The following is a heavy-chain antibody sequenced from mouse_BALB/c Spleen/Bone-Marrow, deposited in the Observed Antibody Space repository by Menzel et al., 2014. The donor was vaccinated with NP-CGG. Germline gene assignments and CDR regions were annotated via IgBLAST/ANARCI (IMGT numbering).Heavy chain of an antibody. CDR2: INPDSSTI. Sequence: EVQLQQSGGGLVQPGGSLKLSCAASGFDFSRYWMSWVRQAPGKRLEWIGEINPDSSTINYTPSLKDKFIISRDNAKNTLYLQMSKVRSEDTALYYCARGGYGSSYWFAYWGQGTLVTVSA. V-gene: IGHV4-1*02. J-gene: IGHJ3*01. CDR1: GFDFSRYW. CDR3: ARGGYGSSYWFAY. D-gene: IGHD1-1*01.